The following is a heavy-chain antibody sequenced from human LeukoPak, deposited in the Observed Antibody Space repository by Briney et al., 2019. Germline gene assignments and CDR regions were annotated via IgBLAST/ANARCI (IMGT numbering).Heavy chain of an antibody. J-gene: IGHJ4*02. CDR1: GFTFSSYG. CDR3: AKDRRGNYLFDY. D-gene: IGHD4-23*01. Sequence: GGSLRLSCAASGFTFSSYGMHWVRQAPGKGLEWVAVISYDGSNKYYADSVKGRFTISRDNSKNTLYLQMNSLRAEDTAVYYCAKDRRGNYLFDYWGQGTLDTVSS. V-gene: IGHV3-30*18. CDR2: ISYDGSNK.